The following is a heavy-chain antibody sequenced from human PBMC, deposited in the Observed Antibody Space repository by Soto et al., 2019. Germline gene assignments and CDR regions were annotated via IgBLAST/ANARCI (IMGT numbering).Heavy chain of an antibody. D-gene: IGHD2-8*01. V-gene: IGHV3-23*01. Sequence: GGSLRLSCAASGFTFSSYAMSWVRQAPGKGLEWVSAISGSGGSTYYADSVKGRFTISRDNSKNTVSLQMNSLRAEDTAIYYCVRESWLLMAALDIWGQGTMVTVSS. CDR1: GFTFSSYA. J-gene: IGHJ3*02. CDR2: ISGSGGST. CDR3: VRESWLLMAALDI.